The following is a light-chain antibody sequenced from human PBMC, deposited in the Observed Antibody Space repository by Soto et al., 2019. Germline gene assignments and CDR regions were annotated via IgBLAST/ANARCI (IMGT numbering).Light chain of an antibody. CDR2: END. J-gene: IGLJ1*01. Sequence: SSSNIGNYYVSWHQQLPGTAPKLLIYENDKRPSGIPDRFSGSKSGTSATLGITGLQAGDEADYYCGTWDSSLSIFVFGTGSKVIVL. CDR3: GTWDSSLSIFV. V-gene: IGLV1-51*02. CDR1: SSNIGNYY.